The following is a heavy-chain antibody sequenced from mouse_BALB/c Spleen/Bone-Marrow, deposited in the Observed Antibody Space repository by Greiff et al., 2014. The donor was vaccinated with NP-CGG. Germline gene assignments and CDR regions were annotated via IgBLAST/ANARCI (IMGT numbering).Heavy chain of an antibody. CDR1: GYSITSDYS. J-gene: IGHJ4*01. D-gene: IGHD4-1*01. CDR2: IHYSGTT. CDR3: ARFAGTPYTMDY. V-gene: IGHV3-1*02. Sequence: VQLQQSGPDLVKPSQSLSLTCTVTGYSITSDYSWHWIRQFPGNKLEWMGYIHYSGTTVYNPSLKSRISITRDTSNNQFFLRLNSVTTEDTATYYCARFAGTPYTMDYWGQGTSVTVSS.